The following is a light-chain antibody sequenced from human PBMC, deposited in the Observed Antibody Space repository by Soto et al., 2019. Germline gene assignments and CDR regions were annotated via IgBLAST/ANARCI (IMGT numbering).Light chain of an antibody. Sequence: EIVMTQSPATLSVSPGERATLSCRPSQSVSSNLAWYQQKPGQAPRLLIYGASTRATGIPARFSGSGSGTEFTLTISSLQSEEFAVYYCQQYNNWPLTFGQVTRLEIK. J-gene: IGKJ5*01. V-gene: IGKV3-15*01. CDR2: GAS. CDR3: QQYNNWPLT. CDR1: QSVSSN.